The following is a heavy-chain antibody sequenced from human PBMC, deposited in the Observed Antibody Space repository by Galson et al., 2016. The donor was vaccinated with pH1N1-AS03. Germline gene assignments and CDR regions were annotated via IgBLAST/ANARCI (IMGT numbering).Heavy chain of an antibody. V-gene: IGHV1-2*02. D-gene: IGHD7-27*01. J-gene: IGHJ4*02. CDR1: GYRFTSYN. CDR3: ARDPNWGNDDHVDS. Sequence: SVKVSCKASGYRFTSYNVHWLRQAPGQGLEWMGWVNPDTGNTDYAQKFQGRVTLTRDTSIATAYMELIRLTTADTAVYYCARDPNWGNDDHVDSWAQGTLVTVSS. CDR2: VNPDTGNT.